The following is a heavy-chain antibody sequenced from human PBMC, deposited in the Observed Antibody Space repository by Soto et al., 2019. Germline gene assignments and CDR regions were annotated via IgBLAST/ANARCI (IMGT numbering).Heavy chain of an antibody. D-gene: IGHD2-15*01. CDR1: GGSISSSSYY. CDR3: ARRVVVAAGRGGFDP. V-gene: IGHV4-39*01. CDR2: IYYSGST. J-gene: IGHJ5*02. Sequence: QLQLQESGPGLEKPSETLSLTCTVSGGSISSSSYYWGWIRQPPGKGLEWIGSIYYSGSTYYNPSLKSRVTISVDTSKNQFSLKLSSVTAADTAVYYCARRVVVAAGRGGFDPWGQGTLVTVSS.